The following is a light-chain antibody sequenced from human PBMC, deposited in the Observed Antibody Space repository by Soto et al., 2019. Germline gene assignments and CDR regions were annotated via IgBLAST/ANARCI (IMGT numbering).Light chain of an antibody. CDR2: DVS. CDR3: SSYTTSSTHV. CDR1: SSDIGSYNC. V-gene: IGLV2-14*01. J-gene: IGLJ1*01. Sequence: QSVLTQPASVSWSPGQSITVSCIGTSSDIGSYNCVSWYQQHPGKAPKLMIYDVSNRPSGVSNRFSGSKSGNTASLTISGLQAEDEADYFCSSYTTSSTHVFGTGTKVTVL.